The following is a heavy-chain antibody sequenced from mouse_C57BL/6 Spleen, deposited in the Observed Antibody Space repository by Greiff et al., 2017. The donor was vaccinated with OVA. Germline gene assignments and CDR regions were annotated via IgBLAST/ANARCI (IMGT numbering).Heavy chain of an antibody. D-gene: IGHD2-5*01. J-gene: IGHJ4*01. CDR2: ISDGGSYT. Sequence: DVQVVASWGGLVKPGGSLKLSCAASGFTFSSYAMSWVRQTPEKRLEWVATISDGGSYTYYPDNVKGRFPISRDNAKNNLYLQMSHLKSEDTAMYYCARDKGLYSNYVENAMDYWGQGTSVTVSS. CDR1: GFTFSSYA. CDR3: ARDKGLYSNYVENAMDY. V-gene: IGHV5-4*01.